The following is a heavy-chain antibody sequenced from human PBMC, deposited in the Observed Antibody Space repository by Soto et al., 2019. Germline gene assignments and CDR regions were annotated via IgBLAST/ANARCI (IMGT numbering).Heavy chain of an antibody. J-gene: IGHJ4*02. Sequence: SLRLSCAASGFTFHDYAMHWVRQAPGKGLEWISLISWDGSKSYYADSVKGRFIISRDNTKESLSLQMTSLGTEDSGLYYCAKDVCSGDTPDCWTRLDSWGQGTQVTVSS. CDR2: ISWDGSKS. D-gene: IGHD2-21*02. CDR1: GFTFHDYA. V-gene: IGHV3-43D*04. CDR3: AKDVCSGDTPDCWTRLDS.